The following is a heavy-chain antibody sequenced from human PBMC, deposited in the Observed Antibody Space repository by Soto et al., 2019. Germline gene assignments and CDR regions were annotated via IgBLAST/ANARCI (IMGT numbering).Heavy chain of an antibody. CDR2: INYSGST. Sequence: QVQLQESGPGLVKTSETLSLTCTVSGGSVSSGTYYWSWIRQPPGKGLEWIGYINYSGSTNYNPSLKSRVTISADKSKNQFSLKLRSVPAADTAVYYCARAGGSWFDLWGQGTLVTVSS. V-gene: IGHV4-61*01. CDR1: GGSVSSGTYY. D-gene: IGHD3-10*01. CDR3: ARAGGSWFDL. J-gene: IGHJ5*02.